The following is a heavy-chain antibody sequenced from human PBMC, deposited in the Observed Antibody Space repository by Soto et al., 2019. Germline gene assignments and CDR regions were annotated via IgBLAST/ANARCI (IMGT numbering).Heavy chain of an antibody. CDR1: GGSFSGYY. CDR3: ARGLSSDAFDI. Sequence: SETLSLTCAVYGGSFSGYYWSWIRQPPGKGLEWIGEINHGGSTNYNPSLKSRVTISIDTSKNHFSLKLSSVTAADMAVYSCARGLSSDAFDIWGQGTMVTLSS. V-gene: IGHV4-34*01. J-gene: IGHJ3*02. CDR2: INHGGST.